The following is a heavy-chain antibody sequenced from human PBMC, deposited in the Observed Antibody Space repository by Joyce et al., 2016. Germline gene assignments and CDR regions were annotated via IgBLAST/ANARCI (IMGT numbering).Heavy chain of an antibody. V-gene: IGHV3-30-3*01. CDR2: ISPDGSKK. Sequence: QVQLVESGGGVAQPGRSLRLSCAASGFTFNRYAMQWVRQTPGTGLEWVAVISPDGSKKFYSDSVNDRFIISRDNSNKMVFVQMNSLRVEDTGVYYCARSPSNSWHTFDSWGQGTLVSVSS. CDR1: GFTFNRYA. J-gene: IGHJ4*02. CDR3: ARSPSNSWHTFDS. D-gene: IGHD2-2*01.